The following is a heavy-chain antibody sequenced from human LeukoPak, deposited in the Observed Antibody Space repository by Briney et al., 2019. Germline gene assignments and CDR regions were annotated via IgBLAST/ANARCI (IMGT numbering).Heavy chain of an antibody. CDR3: AGVSFSSRWYRDY. V-gene: IGHV3-53*01. D-gene: IGHD6-19*01. J-gene: IGHJ4*02. CDR1: GFTDY. CDR2: IYSGGST. Sequence: GGALRLSCAASGFTDYMTWVRQAPGKGLEWASVIYSGGSTYYAASVKGRFSVSRDNSNNTVYLQMNSLRAEDTAVYYCAGVSFSSRWYRDYWGRGTLVTVSS.